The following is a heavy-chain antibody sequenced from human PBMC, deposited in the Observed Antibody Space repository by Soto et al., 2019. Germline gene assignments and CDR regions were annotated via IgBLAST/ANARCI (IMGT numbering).Heavy chain of an antibody. D-gene: IGHD3-10*01. CDR3: ARSIPMVRGVIIRDYYGMDV. CDR1: GGSISSGGYS. V-gene: IGHV4-30-2*05. CDR2: IYHSGST. Sequence: PSETLSLTCAVSGGSISSGGYSWSWIRQPPGKGLEWIGYIYHSGSTYYNPSLKSRVTISVDTSKNQFSLKLSSVTAADTAVYYCARSIPMVRGVIIRDYYGMDVWGQGTTVTVSS. J-gene: IGHJ6*02.